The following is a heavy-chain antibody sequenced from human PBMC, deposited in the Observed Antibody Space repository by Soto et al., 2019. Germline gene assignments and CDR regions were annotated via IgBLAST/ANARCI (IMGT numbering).Heavy chain of an antibody. V-gene: IGHV3-7*01. D-gene: IGHD3-10*01. CDR1: GFTFSSYW. J-gene: IGHJ4*02. Sequence: GGSLRLSCAASGFTFSSYWMSWVRQAPGKGLEWVANIKQDGSEKYYVDSVKGRFTISRDNAKNSLYLQMNSLRAEDTAVYYCARTVRVLLWFGELDNSFDYWGQGTLVTVSS. CDR2: IKQDGSEK. CDR3: ARTVRVLLWFGELDNSFDY.